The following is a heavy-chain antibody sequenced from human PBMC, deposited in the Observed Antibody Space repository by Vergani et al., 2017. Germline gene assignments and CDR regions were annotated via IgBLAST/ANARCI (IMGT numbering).Heavy chain of an antibody. V-gene: IGHV4-31*03. CDR1: GGSISSGGYY. CDR2: INHSGST. Sequence: QVQLQESGPGLVKPSQTLSLTCTVSGGSISSGGYYWSWIRQHPGKGLEWIGEINHSGSTNYNPSLKSRVTISVDTSKNQFSLKLSSVTAADTAVYYCARGADCGGDCSFFDYWGQGTLVTVSS. CDR3: ARGADCGGDCSFFDY. D-gene: IGHD2-21*02. J-gene: IGHJ4*02.